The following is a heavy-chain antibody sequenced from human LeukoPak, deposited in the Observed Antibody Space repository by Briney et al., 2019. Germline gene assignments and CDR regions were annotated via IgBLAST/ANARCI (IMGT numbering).Heavy chain of an antibody. Sequence: PSQTLSLTCTVSGGSISSGSYFWSWILQPAGKGLEWIGRIYTSGSTDYNPSLQSRVTMSVDTSKNQFSLKLNSVTAADTAVYYCARDQQLSYCGGDCYPANWGQGTLVTVSS. CDR3: ARDQQLSYCGGDCYPAN. CDR2: IYTSGST. V-gene: IGHV4-61*02. J-gene: IGHJ4*02. CDR1: GGSISSGSYF. D-gene: IGHD2-21*02.